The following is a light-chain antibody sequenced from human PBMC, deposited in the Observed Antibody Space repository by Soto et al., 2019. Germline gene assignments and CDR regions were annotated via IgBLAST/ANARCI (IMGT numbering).Light chain of an antibody. CDR3: QHSYTTPRT. CDR1: QSISSY. Sequence: DIQMTHSPSSLSASVGDRVTITCRASQSISSYLNWYHQKPGKAPNLLIYGASNLQSGVPSRFSGSGSGTDFTLTISSLQPEDFATYYCQHSYTTPRTFGQGTKVEIK. V-gene: IGKV1-39*01. J-gene: IGKJ1*01. CDR2: GAS.